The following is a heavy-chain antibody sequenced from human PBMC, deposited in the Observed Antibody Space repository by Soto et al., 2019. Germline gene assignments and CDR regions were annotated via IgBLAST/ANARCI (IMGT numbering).Heavy chain of an antibody. CDR3: ARERPGENGFDY. CDR2: IWSDGSNK. J-gene: IGHJ4*02. V-gene: IGHV3-33*01. Sequence: GGSLRLSCAASGFTFNSYGMHWVRQAPGKGLEWVAVIWSDGSNKYYADSVKGRFTISRDNSKNTVYLQTNSLRAEDTAVYYCARERPGENGFDYWGQGTLVTVSS. D-gene: IGHD4-17*01. CDR1: GFTFNSYG.